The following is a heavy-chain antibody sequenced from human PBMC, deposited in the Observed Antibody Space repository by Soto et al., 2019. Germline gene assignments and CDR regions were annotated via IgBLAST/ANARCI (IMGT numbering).Heavy chain of an antibody. D-gene: IGHD3-16*02. CDR2: IKSKTDGGTT. Sequence: EVQLVESGGGLVKPGGSLRLSCAASGFTFSNAWMSWVRQAPGKGLEWVGRIKSKTDGGTTDYAAPVKGRFTISRDDSKNTLYLQMNSLKTEDTAVYYCTTDTDIWGSYRFEWWWGYWGQGTLVTVSS. V-gene: IGHV3-15*01. CDR1: GFTFSNAW. J-gene: IGHJ4*02. CDR3: TTDTDIWGSYRFEWWWGY.